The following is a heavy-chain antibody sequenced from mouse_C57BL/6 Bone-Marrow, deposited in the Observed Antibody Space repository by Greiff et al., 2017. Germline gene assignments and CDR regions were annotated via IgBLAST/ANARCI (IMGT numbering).Heavy chain of an antibody. Sequence: VQLQQPGAELVKPGASVKLSCKASGYTFTSYWMQWVKQRPGQGLEWIGEIEPSDSYTNYNQKFKGKATVTVDTSSSTAYMQLSSLTSEDSAVYYCARRRDGYYIYYYAMDYWGQGTSVTVSS. J-gene: IGHJ4*01. CDR3: ARRRDGYYIYYYAMDY. D-gene: IGHD2-3*01. CDR2: IEPSDSYT. V-gene: IGHV1-50*01. CDR1: GYTFTSYW.